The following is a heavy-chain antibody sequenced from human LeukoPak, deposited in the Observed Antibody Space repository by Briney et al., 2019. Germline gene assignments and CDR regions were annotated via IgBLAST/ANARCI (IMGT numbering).Heavy chain of an antibody. V-gene: IGHV1-18*04. CDR1: GYTFTNYG. Sequence: ASVKVSCKASGYTFTNYGISWVRQAPGQGLEWMAWISANNGETRYAQNLQGRVTMTTDSSTSTAYMELRSLRSDDTAVYYCARGLGLNVAAPLDYWGQGTLVTVSS. D-gene: IGHD6-13*01. J-gene: IGHJ4*02. CDR3: ARGLGLNVAAPLDY. CDR2: ISANNGET.